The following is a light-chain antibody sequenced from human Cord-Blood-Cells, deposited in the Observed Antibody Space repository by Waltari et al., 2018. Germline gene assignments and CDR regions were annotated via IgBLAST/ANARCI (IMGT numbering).Light chain of an antibody. CDR1: SSNIGRNT. Sequence: QSVLTQPPSASGTPGQRVTISCSGSSSNIGRNTVNWYQPLPGTAPNTLIYSHNQRPSGVPDRFSGSKSGTSASLAISGLQSEDEADYYCAAWDDSLNGYVFGTGTKVTVL. CDR2: SHN. J-gene: IGLJ1*01. V-gene: IGLV1-44*01. CDR3: AAWDDSLNGYV.